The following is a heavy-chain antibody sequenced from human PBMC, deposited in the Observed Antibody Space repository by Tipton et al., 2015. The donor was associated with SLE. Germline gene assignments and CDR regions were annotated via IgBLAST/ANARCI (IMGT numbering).Heavy chain of an antibody. CDR2: IYYSGST. V-gene: IGHV4-39*01. CDR1: GDSISSSYYY. CDR3: ATNGHGETYEFFTEYLRH. D-gene: IGHD5-12*01. J-gene: IGHJ1*01. Sequence: TLSLTCTVSGDSISSSYYYWGWIRQPPGKGLEWIGHIYYSGSTYYIPSLKSRITISVDTSKNQFSLKLNSVTAADTAVYYCATNGHGETYEFFTEYLRHWGQGTLVTVSS.